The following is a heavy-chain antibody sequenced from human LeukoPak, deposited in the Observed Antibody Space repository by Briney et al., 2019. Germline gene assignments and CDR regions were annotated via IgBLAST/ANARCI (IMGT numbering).Heavy chain of an antibody. CDR1: GYTFTSYG. CDR2: ISAYNGNT. J-gene: IGHJ5*02. V-gene: IGHV1-18*01. Sequence: ASVKVSCKASGYTFTSYGISWVRQAPGQGLEWMGWISAYNGNTNYAQKLQGRVTMTTDTSTSTAYMELRSLRSDDTAVYYCARADIVVVPAAIARFDPWGQGTLVTVSS. CDR3: ARADIVVVPAAIARFDP. D-gene: IGHD2-2*01.